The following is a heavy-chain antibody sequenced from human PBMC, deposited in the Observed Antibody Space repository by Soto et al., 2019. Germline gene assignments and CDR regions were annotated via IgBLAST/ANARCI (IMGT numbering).Heavy chain of an antibody. V-gene: IGHV3-7*03. J-gene: IGHJ4*02. CDR2: IKQDGSEK. D-gene: IGHD1-1*01. Sequence: GGSLRLSCAASGFTFSSYWMSWVRQAPGKGLEWVANIKQDGSEKYYVDSVKGRFTISRDNAKNSLYLQMNSLRAEDTAVYYCARGSWRERAHFDYWGQGTMVTVSS. CDR3: ARGSWRERAHFDY. CDR1: GFTFSSYW.